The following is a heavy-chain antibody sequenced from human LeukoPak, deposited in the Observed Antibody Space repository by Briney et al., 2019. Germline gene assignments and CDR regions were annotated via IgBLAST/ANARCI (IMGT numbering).Heavy chain of an antibody. V-gene: IGHV4-59*12. CDR2: IYYSGST. CDR1: GGSISSYY. J-gene: IGHJ3*02. Sequence: SSETLSLTCTVSGGSISSYYWSWIRQPPGKGLEWIGYIYYSGSTDYNPSLKSRVTMSVDTSKNQFSLKLSSVTAADTAVYYCARERPSRQAFDIWGQGTMVTVSS. CDR3: ARERPSRQAFDI.